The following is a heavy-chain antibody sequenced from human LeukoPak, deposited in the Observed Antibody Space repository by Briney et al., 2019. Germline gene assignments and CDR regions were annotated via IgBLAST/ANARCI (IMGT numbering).Heavy chain of an antibody. CDR1: GFSVSDTY. D-gene: IGHD1-26*01. CDR3: ARGKSGIYTRPFDY. J-gene: IGHJ4*02. Sequence: GGSLRLSCAVSGFSVSDTYMSWVRQVPGKGPEWVALLYSGGSKHYADSVKGRFTISRENSKNMLSLQMNSLRAEDTAVYYCARGKSGIYTRPFDYWGQGTLVTVSS. V-gene: IGHV3-66*01. CDR2: LYSGGSK.